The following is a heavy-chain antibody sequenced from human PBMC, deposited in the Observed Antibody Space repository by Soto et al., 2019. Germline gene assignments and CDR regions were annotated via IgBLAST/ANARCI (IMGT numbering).Heavy chain of an antibody. D-gene: IGHD6-13*01. CDR1: GYTFTSYV. Sequence: QVQLVQSGAEVKKPGASVKVSCKASGYTFTSYVIIWVRQAPGQGLEWMGWISAYNGNTNYAQKLQGRVNMTTDTSKSTAYMELRSLRSDDTAVYYCASFSIAATDPYGMDVWGQGTTVTVSS. J-gene: IGHJ6*02. CDR2: ISAYNGNT. CDR3: ASFSIAATDPYGMDV. V-gene: IGHV1-18*01.